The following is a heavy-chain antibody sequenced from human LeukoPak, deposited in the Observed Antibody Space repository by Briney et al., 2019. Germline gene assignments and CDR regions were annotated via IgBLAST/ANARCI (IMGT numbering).Heavy chain of an antibody. CDR2: INSSSNYI. CDR3: ASRGIVGRYNYGWDY. J-gene: IGHJ4*02. D-gene: IGHD5-18*01. V-gene: IGHV3-21*01. CDR1: GFTFNSYS. Sequence: GSLRLSCAASGFTFNSYSMNWVRQAPGKGLEWVSSINSSSNYIYYPDSVKGRFTISRDNAKNSLYLQMNSLRAEDTAVYYCASRGIVGRYNYGWDYWGQGTLVTVSS.